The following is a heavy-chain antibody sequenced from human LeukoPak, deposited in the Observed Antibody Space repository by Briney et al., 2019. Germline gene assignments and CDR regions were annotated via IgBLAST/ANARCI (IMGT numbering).Heavy chain of an antibody. J-gene: IGHJ4*02. Sequence: SETLSLTCTVSGGSISSSSYYWGWIRQPPGEGLEWIGSIYHSGSTYYNPSLKSRVTMSVDTSKNQFSLKLSSVTAADTAVYYCASTITVTTDYWGQGTPVTVSS. CDR2: IYHSGST. CDR1: GGSISSSSYY. V-gene: IGHV4-39*07. D-gene: IGHD4-17*01. CDR3: ASTITVTTDY.